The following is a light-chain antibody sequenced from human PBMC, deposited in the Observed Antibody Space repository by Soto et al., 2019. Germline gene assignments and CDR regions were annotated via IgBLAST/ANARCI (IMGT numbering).Light chain of an antibody. J-gene: IGKJ1*01. CDR3: QQYKNCAPWT. V-gene: IGKV3-15*01. CDR1: QTITSS. Sequence: EVVRTQSPATLSVYPGERATLSCRASQTITSSLAWYQQKPGQAPRLXIYGASTRATGIPPRFSGSGSCTEFTLTISSLQPVYFAVSYRQQYKNCAPWTFGQGSKVDI. CDR2: GAS.